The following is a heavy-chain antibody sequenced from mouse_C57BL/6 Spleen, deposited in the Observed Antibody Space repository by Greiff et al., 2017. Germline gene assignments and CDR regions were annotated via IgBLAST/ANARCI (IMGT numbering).Heavy chain of an antibody. CDR2: IWSGGST. J-gene: IGHJ4*01. V-gene: IGHV2-2*01. CDR1: GFSLTSYG. D-gene: IGHD1-1*01. CDR3: ARKTSNYGSRAMDY. Sequence: VKLVESGPGLVQPSQSLSITCTVSGFSLTSYGVHWVRQSPGKGLEWLGVIWSGGSTDYNAAFISRLSISKDNSKSQVFFKMNSLQADDTAIYYCARKTSNYGSRAMDYWGQGTSVTVSS.